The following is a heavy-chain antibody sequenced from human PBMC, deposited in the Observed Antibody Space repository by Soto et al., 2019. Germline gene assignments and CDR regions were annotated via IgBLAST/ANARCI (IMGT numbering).Heavy chain of an antibody. V-gene: IGHV3-9*01. D-gene: IGHD6-13*01. CDR2: ISWNSGSI. J-gene: IGHJ5*02. Sequence: GGSLRLSCAASGFTFGDYAMHWVRQAPGKGLEWVSGISWNSGSIGYADSVKGRFTISRDNAKNSLYLQMNSLRAEDTALYYCAKDFHNSSWFVTWFDPWGQGTLVTVSS. CDR1: GFTFGDYA. CDR3: AKDFHNSSWFVTWFDP.